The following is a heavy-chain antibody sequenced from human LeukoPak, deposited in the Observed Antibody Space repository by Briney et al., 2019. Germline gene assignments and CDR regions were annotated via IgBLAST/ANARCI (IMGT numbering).Heavy chain of an antibody. CDR1: GFTVSGNY. V-gene: IGHV3-53*01. CDR3: AKDLHYNDGRWEFDP. J-gene: IGHJ5*02. CDR2: MVGSGTT. D-gene: IGHD5-24*01. Sequence: GGSLRLSCAASGFTVSGNYMSWVRQAPGKGLEWVSGMVGSGTTYYAGSVKGRFTLSRDNSKKTVYLQMNSLRVEDTAIYYCAKDLHYNDGRWEFDPWGQGTLATVSS.